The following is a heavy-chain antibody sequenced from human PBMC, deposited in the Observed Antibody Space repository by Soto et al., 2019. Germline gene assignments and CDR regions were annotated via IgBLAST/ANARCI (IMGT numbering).Heavy chain of an antibody. CDR2: IYRGRAT. V-gene: IGHV3-53*01. CDR1: GFSVSNTY. Sequence: GGSLRLSCAVSGFSVSNTYMCWVRQATGKGLEWISVIYRGRATYYAYSVKGRFTSSRYDSRNTVYLQMNSLTTEDTDLSFCARDRSDSSPADSFDIWGRGTMVNVS. D-gene: IGHD6-25*01. CDR3: ARDRSDSSPADSFDI. J-gene: IGHJ3*02.